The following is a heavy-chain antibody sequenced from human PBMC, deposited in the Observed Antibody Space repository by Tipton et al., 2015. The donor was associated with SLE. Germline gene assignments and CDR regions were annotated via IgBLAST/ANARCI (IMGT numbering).Heavy chain of an antibody. V-gene: IGHV4-39*07. CDR3: ARHVVPVAGVDY. D-gene: IGHD6-19*01. CDR1: GGSISSSSYY. Sequence: TLSLTCTVSGGSISSSSYYWGWIRRPPGEGLEGIGSIYYSGSTYYNPSLKSRVTISVDTSKNQFSLKLSSVTAADTAVYYCARHVVPVAGVDYWGQGTLVTVSS. CDR2: IYYSGST. J-gene: IGHJ4*02.